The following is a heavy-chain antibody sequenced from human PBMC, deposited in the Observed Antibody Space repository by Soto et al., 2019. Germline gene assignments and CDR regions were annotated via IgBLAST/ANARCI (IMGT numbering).Heavy chain of an antibody. V-gene: IGHV3-43*01. CDR2: ISWDGGST. CDR1: GFTFDDYT. CDR3: ARSYYDFWSGYFGRDYYYYGMDV. J-gene: IGHJ6*02. D-gene: IGHD3-3*01. Sequence: PGGSLRLSCAASGFTFDDYTMHWVCQAPGKGLERVSLISWDGGSTYYADSVKGRFTISRDNSKNSLYLQMNSLRTEDTALYYCARSYYDFWSGYFGRDYYYYGMDVWGQGTTVTVSS.